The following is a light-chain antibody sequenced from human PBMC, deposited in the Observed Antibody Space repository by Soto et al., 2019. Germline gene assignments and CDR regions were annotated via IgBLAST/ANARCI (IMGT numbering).Light chain of an antibody. CDR2: MGS. J-gene: IGKJ1*01. Sequence: DIVMPQSPLSLSVTPGEPASISCRSSQSLLHSNVDTYLDWYLQKPGQSPQLLIYMGSNRASGVPDRFSGSGSGTDFTLKISRVEAEDVGVYYCMQAVQTPRTFGQGTKVEI. V-gene: IGKV2-28*01. CDR3: MQAVQTPRT. CDR1: QSLLHSNVDTY.